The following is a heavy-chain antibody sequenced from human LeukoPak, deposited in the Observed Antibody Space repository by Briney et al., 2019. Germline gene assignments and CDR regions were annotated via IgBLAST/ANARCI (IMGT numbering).Heavy chain of an antibody. CDR3: ARTEDYYFNYMDV. CDR1: GGSINSLVYY. J-gene: IGHJ6*03. Sequence: PSETLSLTCTVSGGSINSLVYYWGWVRQSPGVGLEWIGIISQSGNTYLNPSLKSRPTMSVDTPKNHFSLNLTSVTAADTAVYFCARTEDYYFNYMDVWGKGTTVTVSS. CDR2: ISQSGNT. V-gene: IGHV4-39*07.